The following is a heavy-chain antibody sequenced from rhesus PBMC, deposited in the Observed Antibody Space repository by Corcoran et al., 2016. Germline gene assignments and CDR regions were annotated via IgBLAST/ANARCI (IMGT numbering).Heavy chain of an antibody. Sequence: QVQLQESGPGVVKPSETLSLTCAVSGGSISSGYDWSWIRQPPGKGLEWIGYIYGRSGSTNYNPSLKNLVTISKDASKNQCSLKRSSVTAADTAVYYCARDRIAAAGGFDYWGQGVLVTVSS. J-gene: IGHJ4*01. CDR1: GGSISSGYD. CDR2: IYGRSGST. CDR3: ARDRIAAAGGFDY. V-gene: IGHV4-76*01. D-gene: IGHD6-25*01.